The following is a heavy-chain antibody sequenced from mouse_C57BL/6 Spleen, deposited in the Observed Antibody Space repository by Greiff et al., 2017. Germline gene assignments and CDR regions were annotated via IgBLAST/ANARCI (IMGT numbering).Heavy chain of an antibody. D-gene: IGHD2-4*01. V-gene: IGHV1-54*01. CDR1: GYAFTNYL. Sequence: VKLMESGAELVRPGTSVKVSCKASGYAFTNYLIEWVKQRPGQGLEWIGVINPGSGGTNYNEKFKGKATLTADKSSSTAYMQLSSLTSEDSAVYFCARWDYAYAMDYWGQGTSVTVSS. CDR2: INPGSGGT. J-gene: IGHJ4*01. CDR3: ARWDYAYAMDY.